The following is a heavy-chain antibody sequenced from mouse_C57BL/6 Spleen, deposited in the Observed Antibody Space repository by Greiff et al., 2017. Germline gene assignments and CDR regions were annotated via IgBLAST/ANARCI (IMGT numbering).Heavy chain of an antibody. CDR3: AREGGTMVKYNFDY. CDR2: ISDGGSYT. J-gene: IGHJ2*01. Sequence: VQLKESGGGLVKPGGSLKLSCAASGFTFSSYAMSWVRQTPEKRLEWVATISDGGSYTYYPDNVKGRFTISRDNAKNNLYLQMSHLKSEDTAMDYCAREGGTMVKYNFDYWGQGTTLTVSS. V-gene: IGHV5-4*01. D-gene: IGHD2-1*01. CDR1: GFTFSSYA.